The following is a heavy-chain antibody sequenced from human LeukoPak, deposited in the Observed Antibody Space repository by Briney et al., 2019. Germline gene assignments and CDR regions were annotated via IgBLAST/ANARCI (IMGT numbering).Heavy chain of an antibody. J-gene: IGHJ4*02. CDR1: GGSISSYY. CDR2: IYYSGST. CDR3: ARGYCSGGSCYSYYFDY. Sequence: SETLSLTCTVSGGSISSYYWSWIRQPPGKGLEWIGYIYYSGSTNYNPSLKSRVTISVDTSKNQFSLKLSSVTAANTAVYYCARGYCSGGSCYSYYFDYWGQGTLVTVSS. D-gene: IGHD2-15*01. V-gene: IGHV4-59*08.